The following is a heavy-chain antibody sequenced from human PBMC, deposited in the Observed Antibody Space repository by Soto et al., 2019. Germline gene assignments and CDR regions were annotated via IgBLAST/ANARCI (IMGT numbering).Heavy chain of an antibody. J-gene: IGHJ6*02. Sequence: PGGSLRLSCAASGFTFSNAWMNWVRQAPGKGLEWVGRIKSKTDGGTTDYAAPVKGRFTISRDDSKNTLYLQMNSLKTEDTAVYYCTTSIAAAGYYYYGMDVWGQGTTVTVSS. CDR2: IKSKTDGGTT. CDR3: TTSIAAAGYYYYGMDV. V-gene: IGHV3-15*07. CDR1: GFTFSNAW. D-gene: IGHD6-13*01.